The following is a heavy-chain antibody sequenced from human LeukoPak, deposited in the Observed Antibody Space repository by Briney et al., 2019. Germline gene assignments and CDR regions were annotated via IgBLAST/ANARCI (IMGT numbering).Heavy chain of an antibody. J-gene: IGHJ4*02. CDR1: GFTFSSYG. D-gene: IGHD1-26*01. CDR3: AKVGATSPYYFDY. Sequence: GGSLRLSCAASGFTFSSYGMHWVRQAPGKGLEWVAVISYDGSNKYYADSVKGRFTISRDNSKNTLYLQMNSLRAEDTAVYYCAKVGATSPYYFDYWGQGTLVTVSS. CDR2: ISYDGSNK. V-gene: IGHV3-30*18.